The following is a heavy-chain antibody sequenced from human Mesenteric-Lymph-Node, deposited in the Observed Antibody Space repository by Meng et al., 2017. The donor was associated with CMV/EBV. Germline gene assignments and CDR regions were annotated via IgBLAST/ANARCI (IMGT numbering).Heavy chain of an antibody. CDR2: IGHSGGT. CDR1: GESLSGYY. J-gene: IGHJ4*02. D-gene: IGHD2-2*01. Sequence: SETLSLTCGVYGESLSGYYWTWIRQPPGKRLEWIGEIGHSGGTNYIPSLRSRVTMSIDTSTNQLSLKLNSVTVADTAVYYCARAICDRTNCYSAFDSWGQGTLVTVSS. CDR3: ARAICDRTNCYSAFDS. V-gene: IGHV4-34*01.